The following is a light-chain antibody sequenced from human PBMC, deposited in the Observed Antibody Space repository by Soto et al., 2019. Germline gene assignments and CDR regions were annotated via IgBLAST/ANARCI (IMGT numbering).Light chain of an antibody. V-gene: IGKV1-5*03. Sequence: DIQMTQSPSTLSASVGDRVTITCRASQNIDRWLAWSQQKPGKAPNLLIYGASSLESGVPSRVSGSGSGTDFTLTISSLRPDDFAPYYCQHSNSYHWTFGQGTKV. J-gene: IGKJ1*01. CDR3: QHSNSYHWT. CDR2: GAS. CDR1: QNIDRW.